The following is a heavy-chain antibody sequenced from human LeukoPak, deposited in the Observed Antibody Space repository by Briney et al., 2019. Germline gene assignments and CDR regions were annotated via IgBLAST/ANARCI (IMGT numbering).Heavy chain of an antibody. CDR2: IKPDGSQK. CDR3: GPKSY. Sequence: GRSLRLSCAASGFMFSNYWMSWVRQAPGKGLEWVANIKPDGSQKYYVDSVKGRFTISRDNAKNSLSPQMNSLRAEDTAVYYCGPKSYWGQGTLVTVSS. CDR1: GFMFSNYW. J-gene: IGHJ4*02. V-gene: IGHV3-7*01.